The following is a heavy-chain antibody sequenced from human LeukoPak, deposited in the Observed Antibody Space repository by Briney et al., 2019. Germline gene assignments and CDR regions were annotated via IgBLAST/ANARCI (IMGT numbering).Heavy chain of an antibody. CDR1: GFSFGDYA. V-gene: IGHV3-49*04. D-gene: IGHD5-12*01. Sequence: QPGRSLRLSCSASGFSFGDYAMSWVRQAPGKGLEWLGFIRTKDFRGTTQYAPSVKDRFTISRDDSQSSVYLQINRLRTEDTGVIYSARLGGSGHDRFDSWGPGTLVTVSS. CDR3: ARLGGSGHDRFDS. J-gene: IGHJ4*02. CDR2: IRTKDFRGTT.